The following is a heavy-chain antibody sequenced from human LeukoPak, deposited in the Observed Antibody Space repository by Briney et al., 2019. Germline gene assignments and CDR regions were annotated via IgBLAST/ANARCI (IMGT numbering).Heavy chain of an antibody. CDR3: ARAPFGVVNYAFDI. CDR1: GGSISGYY. CDR2: INHSGST. V-gene: IGHV4-34*01. J-gene: IGHJ3*02. D-gene: IGHD3-3*01. Sequence: SETLSLTCAVYGGSISGYYWSWIRQPPGKGLEWIGEINHSGSTNYNPSLKSRVTISVDTSKNQFSLKLSSVTAADTAVYYCARAPFGVVNYAFDIWGQGTMVTVSS.